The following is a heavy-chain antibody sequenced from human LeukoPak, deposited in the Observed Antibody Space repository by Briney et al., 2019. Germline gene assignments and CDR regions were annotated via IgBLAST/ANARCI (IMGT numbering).Heavy chain of an antibody. J-gene: IGHJ4*02. D-gene: IGHD6-13*01. Sequence: SETLSLTCGVSGGSLSGYYCNWIRQTSGRGLEWIGEINHSGTTNFDPSLRGRVAISVDRSNNQCSLRLTSVTAADTAVYYCARDPCSRSSCPLRYWGQGTQVTVSS. V-gene: IGHV4-34*01. CDR2: INHSGTT. CDR3: ARDPCSRSSCPLRY. CDR1: GGSLSGYY.